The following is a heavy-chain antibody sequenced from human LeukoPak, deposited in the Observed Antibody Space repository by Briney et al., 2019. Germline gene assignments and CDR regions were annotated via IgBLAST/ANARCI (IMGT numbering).Heavy chain of an antibody. CDR1: GFTFSGSA. V-gene: IGHV3-73*01. J-gene: IGHJ4*02. CDR2: IRSKANSYAT. CDR3: TRQALYSSGWYMSTY. D-gene: IGHD6-19*01. Sequence: PGGSLRLSCAASGFTFSGSAMYWVRQASGKGLEWVGRIRSKANSYATAYAASVKGRFTISRDDSKNTAYLQMNSLKTEDTAVYYCTRQALYSSGWYMSTYWGQGTLVTVSS.